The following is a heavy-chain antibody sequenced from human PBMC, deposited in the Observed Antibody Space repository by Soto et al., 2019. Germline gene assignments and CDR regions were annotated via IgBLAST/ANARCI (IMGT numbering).Heavy chain of an antibody. V-gene: IGHV5-10-1*01. CDR1: GNGFISDF. Sequence: QKGCATGCGNGFISDFISSVRQMPGKGLEWMGKIDPSDSYTNYSPSFQGHVTISADKSMSTAHLQWSGLKASDTAMYYCVRHAYYDSGTSNLSYSGLGTRVTVSA. D-gene: IGHD3-10*01. CDR2: IDPSDSYT. J-gene: IGHJ4*02. CDR3: VRHAYYDSGTSNLSY.